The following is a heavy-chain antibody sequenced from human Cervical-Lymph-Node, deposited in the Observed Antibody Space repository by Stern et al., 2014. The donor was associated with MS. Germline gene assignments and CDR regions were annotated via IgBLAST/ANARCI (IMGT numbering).Heavy chain of an antibody. CDR1: GGTFRSFA. CDR3: ASAHPATRRGYKGMNV. D-gene: IGHD2-2*01. J-gene: IGHJ6*02. V-gene: IGHV1-69*01. Sequence: DQLVESGSEVRKPGSSVNVTCKASGGTFRSFAVNWVRQAPGQGLEWVGGIIPVLGTPTYAQKFQCRITVISDESTNTVYLELSRLTSDDTATYFCASAHPATRRGYKGMNVWGQGTTIAVSS. CDR2: IIPVLGTP.